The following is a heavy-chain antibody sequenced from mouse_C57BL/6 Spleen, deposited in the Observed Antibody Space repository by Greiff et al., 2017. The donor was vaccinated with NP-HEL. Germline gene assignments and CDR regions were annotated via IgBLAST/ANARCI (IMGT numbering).Heavy chain of an antibody. CDR3: AREGLGAWFAY. Sequence: VQLQQSGAELVRPGASVKLSCKASGYTFTDYYINWVKQRPGQGLEWIARIYPGSGNTYYNEKFKGKATLTAEKSSSTAYMQLSSLTSEDSAVYFCAREGLGAWFAYWGQGTLVTVSA. J-gene: IGHJ3*01. CDR1: GYTFTDYY. D-gene: IGHD4-1*01. CDR2: IYPGSGNT. V-gene: IGHV1-76*01.